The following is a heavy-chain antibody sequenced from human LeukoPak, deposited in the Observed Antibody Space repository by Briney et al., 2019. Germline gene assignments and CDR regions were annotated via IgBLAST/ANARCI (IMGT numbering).Heavy chain of an antibody. J-gene: IGHJ4*02. CDR3: ARGMDGYNSLDYFDY. CDR2: IYHSGST. V-gene: IGHV4-59*01. D-gene: IGHD5-24*01. CDR1: GGSISSYY. Sequence: SETLSLTCTVSGGSISSYYWSWIRQPPGKGLEWIGYIYHSGSTNYNPSLKSRVTISVDTSKNQFSLKLSSVTAADTAVYYCARGMDGYNSLDYFDYWGQGTLVTVSS.